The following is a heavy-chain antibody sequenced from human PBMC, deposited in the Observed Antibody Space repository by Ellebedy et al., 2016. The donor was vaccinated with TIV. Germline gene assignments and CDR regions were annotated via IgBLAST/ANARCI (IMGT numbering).Heavy chain of an antibody. CDR2: IFPADSDT. D-gene: IGHD5-12*01. CDR3: ARSGYSGYEFDY. V-gene: IGHV5-51*01. Sequence: GESLKISXKGSGYSFSNSWIGWVRQMPGKGLEWMGIIFPADSDTRYSPSFQGQVTISADKSITTAYLQWSSLKASDTAMYYCARSGYSGYEFDYWGQGTLITVSS. J-gene: IGHJ4*02. CDR1: GYSFSNSW.